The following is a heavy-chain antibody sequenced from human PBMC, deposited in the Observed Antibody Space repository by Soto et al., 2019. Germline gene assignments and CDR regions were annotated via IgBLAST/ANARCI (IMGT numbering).Heavy chain of an antibody. J-gene: IGHJ5*02. CDR3: ARGRTPWTRFDP. Sequence: SVKVSCKASGYTFTSYDINWVRQATGQGLEWMGWMNPNSGNTGYAQKFQGRVTMTRNTSISTAYMELSSLRSEDTAVYYCARGRTPWTRFDPWGQGTLVTVSS. CDR1: GYTFTSYD. CDR2: MNPNSGNT. V-gene: IGHV1-8*01. D-gene: IGHD5-12*01.